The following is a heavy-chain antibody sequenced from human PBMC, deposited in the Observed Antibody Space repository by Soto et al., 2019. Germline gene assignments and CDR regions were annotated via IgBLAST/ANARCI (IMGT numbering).Heavy chain of an antibody. D-gene: IGHD5-18*01. CDR1: GGSFSGYY. CDR2: INHSGST. CDR3: ARDSSRGSSGYGMDV. V-gene: IGHV4-34*01. Sequence: SETLSLTCAVYGGSFSGYYWSWIRQPPGKGLEWIGEINHSGSTNYNPSLKSRVTISVDTSKNQFSLKLSSVTAADTAVYYCARDSSRGSSGYGMDVWGQGTTVTVSS. J-gene: IGHJ6*02.